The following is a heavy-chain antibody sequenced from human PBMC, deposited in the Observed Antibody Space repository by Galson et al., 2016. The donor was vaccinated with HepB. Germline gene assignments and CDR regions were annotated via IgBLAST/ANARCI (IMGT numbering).Heavy chain of an antibody. J-gene: IGHJ4*02. Sequence: ETLSLTCTVSGGSISSTSYYWGWIRQPPGKGLEWIGSIYYSGSTYYNPSLTSPVTISVDTSNNQFPLKLSSVTAADTDVYYCATGRATIIQVDYWGQGTLVTVSS. D-gene: IGHD5-12*01. V-gene: IGHV4-39*01. CDR2: IYYSGST. CDR1: GGSISSTSYY. CDR3: ATGRATIIQVDY.